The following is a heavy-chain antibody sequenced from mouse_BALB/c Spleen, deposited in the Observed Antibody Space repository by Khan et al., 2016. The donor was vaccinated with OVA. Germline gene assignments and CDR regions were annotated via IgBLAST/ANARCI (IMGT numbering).Heavy chain of an antibody. CDR1: GFTFSSNT. CDR2: ITNGGGSN. D-gene: IGHD1-2*01. Sequence: EVELVESGGGLVQPGGSLKLSCTASGFTFSSNTMSWVRQTPEKRLEWVAYITNGGGSNYYPATVKGRFIIYRDNANNTLNLQMSKLKSEDTAMYDGAIFPTFITTALDYWGQGTSVTVSS. CDR3: AIFPTFITTALDY. V-gene: IGHV5-12-2*01. J-gene: IGHJ4*01.